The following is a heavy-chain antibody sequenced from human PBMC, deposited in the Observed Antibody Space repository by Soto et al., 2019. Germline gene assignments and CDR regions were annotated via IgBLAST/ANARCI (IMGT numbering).Heavy chain of an antibody. V-gene: IGHV4-30-4*01. Sequence: SETLSLTCTVSGGSISSGGSYWVWIRQPPGKGLEWIGYIYYSGNTYFNPSLKSRVTLSVDTSKNQFSLNLSSVTAADTAVYYCVRYCSTTKCPFDYWGQGTLVTVSS. J-gene: IGHJ4*02. D-gene: IGHD2-2*01. CDR1: GGSISSGGSY. CDR2: IYYSGNT. CDR3: VRYCSTTKCPFDY.